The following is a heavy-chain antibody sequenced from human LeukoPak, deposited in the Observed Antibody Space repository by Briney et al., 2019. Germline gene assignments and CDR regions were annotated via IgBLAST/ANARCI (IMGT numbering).Heavy chain of an antibody. CDR1: GFTFSSYG. V-gene: IGHV3-33*01. D-gene: IGHD2-21*02. J-gene: IGHJ4*02. CDR3: ARVSESGIVVVTDYFDY. CDR2: IWYDGSNK. Sequence: GGSLRLPCAASGFTFSSYGMHWVRQAPGKGLEWVAVIWYDGSNKYYADSVKGRFTISRDNSKNTLYLQMNSLRAEDTAVYYCARVSESGIVVVTDYFDYWGQGTLVTVSS.